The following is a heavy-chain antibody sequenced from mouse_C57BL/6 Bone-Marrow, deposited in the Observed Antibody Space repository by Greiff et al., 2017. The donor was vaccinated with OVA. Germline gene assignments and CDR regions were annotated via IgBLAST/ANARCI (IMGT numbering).Heavy chain of an antibody. D-gene: IGHD2-3*01. V-gene: IGHV5-12*01. CDR1: GFTFSDYY. CDR2: LSNGGGST. CDR3: ARKGRWLLCGYYYAMDY. J-gene: IGHJ4*01. Sequence: EVKLMESGGGLVQPGGSLKLSCAASGFTFSDYYMYWVRQTPEKRLEWVAYLSNGGGSTYSPDTVKGRFTISRDNAKKTLCLQMSRLKSEDTAMYYCARKGRWLLCGYYYAMDYWGQGTSVTVSS.